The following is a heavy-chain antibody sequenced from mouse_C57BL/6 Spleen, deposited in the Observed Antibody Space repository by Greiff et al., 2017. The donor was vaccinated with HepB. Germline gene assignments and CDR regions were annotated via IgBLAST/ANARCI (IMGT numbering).Heavy chain of an antibody. J-gene: IGHJ2*01. CDR1: GYSITSGYY. CDR2: ISYDGSN. CDR3: ARDSHYYGSSYFDY. Sequence: ESGPGLVKPSQSLSLTCSVTGYSITSGYYWNWIRQFPGNKLEWMGYISYDGSNNYNPSLKNRISITRDTSKNQFFLKLNSVTTEDTATYYCARDSHYYGSSYFDYWGQGTTLTVSS. D-gene: IGHD1-1*01. V-gene: IGHV3-6*01.